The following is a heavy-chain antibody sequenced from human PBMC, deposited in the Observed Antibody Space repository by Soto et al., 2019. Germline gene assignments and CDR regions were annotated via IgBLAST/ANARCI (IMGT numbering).Heavy chain of an antibody. Sequence: PGESLKISCKGSGYSFTNYWINWVRQMPGKGLEWMGRIDPDDSYTNYSPSFQGHVTISVDKSISTAYLQWSSLQASDTAIYYCARLPPPTYCSGSTCSGYWGQGTLV. CDR1: GYSFTNYW. V-gene: IGHV5-10-1*01. CDR3: ARLPPPTYCSGSTCSGY. J-gene: IGHJ4*02. CDR2: IDPDDSYT. D-gene: IGHD2-15*01.